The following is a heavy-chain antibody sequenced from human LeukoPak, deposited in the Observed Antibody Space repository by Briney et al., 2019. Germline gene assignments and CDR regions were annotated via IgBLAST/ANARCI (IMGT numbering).Heavy chain of an antibody. J-gene: IGHJ5*01. V-gene: IGHV3-33*06. CDR2: IWYDGTNK. CDR1: GFTFSDYG. D-gene: IGHD1-26*01. CDR3: AKDRGSYSTTADS. Sequence: GRSLRLSCAAYGFTFSDYGIHWVRQAPGKGQEWVAVIWYDGTNKYYGDSVKGRFTISRDNSKNTLYLQMNSLRAEDTAVYYCAKDRGSYSTTADSWGQGTLVTVSS.